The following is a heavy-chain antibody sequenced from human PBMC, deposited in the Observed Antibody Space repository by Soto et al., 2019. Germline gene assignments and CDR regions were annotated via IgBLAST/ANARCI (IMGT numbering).Heavy chain of an antibody. J-gene: IGHJ6*02. V-gene: IGHV1-69*13. CDR1: GGTFSSYA. CDR3: ARGSINNDFWSGYYKGYYYGMDV. CDR2: IIPIFGTA. D-gene: IGHD3-3*01. Sequence: ASVKVSCKASGGTFSSYAISWVRQAPGQGLEWMGGIIPIFGTANYAQKFQGRVTITADESTSTAYMELSSLRSEDTAVYYCARGSINNDFWSGYYKGYYYGMDVWGQGTTVTVS.